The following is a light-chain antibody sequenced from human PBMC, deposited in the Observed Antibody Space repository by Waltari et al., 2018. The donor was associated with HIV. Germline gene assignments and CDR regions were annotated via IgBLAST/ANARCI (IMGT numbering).Light chain of an antibody. CDR3: QSYDSTNLVV. J-gene: IGLJ2*01. V-gene: IGLV6-57*04. CDR2: ADN. CDR1: SGSIASNF. Sequence: NFMLTQPHSVSESPGKTVIISCTRSSGSIASNFVQWYQPRPGSAPTTVIYADNQRPSGVPNRFSGSVDSSSNSASLTVSGLKTEDEADYWCQSYDSTNLVVFGGGTKLTVL.